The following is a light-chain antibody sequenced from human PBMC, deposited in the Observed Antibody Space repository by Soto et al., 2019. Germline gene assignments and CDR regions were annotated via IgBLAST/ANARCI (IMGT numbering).Light chain of an antibody. CDR1: SSSIGSNY. Sequence: QPVLTQPPSASGTPGQRVTISCSGSSSSIGSNYVYWYQQLPGTAPKLLIYRNNQRPSGVPDRFSGSKSGTSASLAISGLRSEDEADYYCAAWDDSLSGFYVFGTGTKLTVL. CDR3: AAWDDSLSGFYV. J-gene: IGLJ1*01. V-gene: IGLV1-47*01. CDR2: RNN.